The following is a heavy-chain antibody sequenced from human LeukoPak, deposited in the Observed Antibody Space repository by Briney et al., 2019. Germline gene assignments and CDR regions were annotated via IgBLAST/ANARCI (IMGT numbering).Heavy chain of an antibody. CDR2: MNPNSGNT. D-gene: IGHD3-10*01. CDR1: GYTFTSYD. J-gene: IGHJ5*02. Sequence: ASVKVSCKASGYTFTSYDINWVPQATGQGLEWMGWMNPNSGNTGYAQKFQGRVTMTRNTSISTAYMELSSLRSEDTAVYYCARCRRGLWFGEFDPWGQGTLVTVSS. CDR3: ARCRRGLWFGEFDP. V-gene: IGHV1-8*01.